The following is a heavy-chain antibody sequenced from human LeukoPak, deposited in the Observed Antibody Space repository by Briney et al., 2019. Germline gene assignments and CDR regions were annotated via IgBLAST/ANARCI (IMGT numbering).Heavy chain of an antibody. Sequence: PSETLSLTCTVSGGSISSGSYYWRWIRQPAGKGLEWIGRIYTSGSTNYNPSLKSRVTISVDTSKNQFSLKLSSVTAADTAVYYCARSDRWQLDMDVWGKGTTVTISS. D-gene: IGHD2-15*01. CDR3: ARSDRWQLDMDV. CDR1: GGSISSGSYY. V-gene: IGHV4-61*02. CDR2: IYTSGST. J-gene: IGHJ6*03.